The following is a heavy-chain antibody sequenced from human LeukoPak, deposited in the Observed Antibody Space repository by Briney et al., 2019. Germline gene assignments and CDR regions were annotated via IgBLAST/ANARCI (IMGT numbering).Heavy chain of an antibody. V-gene: IGHV3-30*03. CDR1: GFTFSSYG. J-gene: IGHJ4*02. D-gene: IGHD1-1*01. CDR3: ATHPRLERHPLLDY. CDR2: ISYDGSNK. Sequence: GRSLRLSCAASGFTFSSYGMHWVRQAPGKGLEWVAVISYDGSNKYYADSVKGRFTISRDNSKNTLYLQMNSLRAEDTAVYYCATHPRLERHPLLDYWGQGTLVTVSS.